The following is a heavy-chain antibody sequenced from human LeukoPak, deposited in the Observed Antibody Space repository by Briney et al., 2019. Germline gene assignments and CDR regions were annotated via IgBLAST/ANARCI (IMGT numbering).Heavy chain of an antibody. Sequence: ASVKVPCKASGYTFTGYYIHWVRQAPGQGLEWMGWINPNSGGTNYAQKFQGRVTMTRDTSISTAYMELSRLRSDDTAVYYCARGDSSSWYWLSDPWGQGTLVTVSS. D-gene: IGHD6-13*01. CDR1: GYTFTGYY. CDR3: ARGDSSSWYWLSDP. V-gene: IGHV1-2*02. CDR2: INPNSGGT. J-gene: IGHJ5*02.